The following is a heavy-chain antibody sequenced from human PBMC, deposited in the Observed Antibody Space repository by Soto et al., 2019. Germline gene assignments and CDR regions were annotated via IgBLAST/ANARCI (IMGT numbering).Heavy chain of an antibody. V-gene: IGHV3-23*04. D-gene: IGHD3-3*01. CDR3: AKHDFWTLYNTGLDS. CDR2: ISGSGGDT. Sequence: EVQLVESGGGLVQPGGSLRLSCSASGFTFTSYAMSWVRQAPGKGLEWVSGISGSGGDTKSADSVKGRFTISRDNFKNMLYLQMNSLRAEDTAVYYCAKHDFWTLYNTGLDSWGQGTLVTVSS. CDR1: GFTFTSYA. J-gene: IGHJ4*02.